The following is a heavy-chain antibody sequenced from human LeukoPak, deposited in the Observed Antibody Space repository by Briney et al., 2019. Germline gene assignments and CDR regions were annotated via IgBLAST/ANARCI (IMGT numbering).Heavy chain of an antibody. CDR2: ISSSSSYI. V-gene: IGHV3-21*01. Sequence: GGSLRLSCAGAGFTFRNYAMSWVRQAPGKGLEWVSSISSSSSYIYYADSVKGRFTISRDNAKNSLYLQMNSLRAEDTAVYYCARDLDSPSEDYWGQGTLVTVSS. J-gene: IGHJ4*02. CDR3: ARDLDSPSEDY. D-gene: IGHD1-1*01. CDR1: GFTFRNYA.